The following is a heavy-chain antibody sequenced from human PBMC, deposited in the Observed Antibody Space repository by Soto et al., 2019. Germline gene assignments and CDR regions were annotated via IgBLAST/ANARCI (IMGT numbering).Heavy chain of an antibody. J-gene: IGHJ3*02. V-gene: IGHV3-30-3*01. D-gene: IGHD1-1*01. CDR3: AREGRYNWKGAFDI. CDR2: ISYDGSNK. Sequence: GGSLRLSCAASGFTFCSYAMHWVRQAPGKGLEWVAVISYDGSNKYYADSVKGRFTISRDNSKNTLYLQMNSLRAEDTAVYYCAREGRYNWKGAFDIWGQGTMVTVSS. CDR1: GFTFCSYA.